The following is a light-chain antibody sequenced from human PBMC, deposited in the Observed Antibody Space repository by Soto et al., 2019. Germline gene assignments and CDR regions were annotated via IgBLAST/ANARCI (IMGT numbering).Light chain of an antibody. CDR1: QSLVYSDGNTY. Sequence: DVVMTQSPLSLPVTLGQPASISCRSSQSLVYSDGNTYLNWYQHRPGHSPRRLIYTVSTRDSGVPDKFRGSGSGIVFTLKLSRVEAEDVGVYFCMQAPHWPYTFGQGTKLEIK. V-gene: IGKV2-30*01. J-gene: IGKJ2*01. CDR3: MQAPHWPYT. CDR2: TVS.